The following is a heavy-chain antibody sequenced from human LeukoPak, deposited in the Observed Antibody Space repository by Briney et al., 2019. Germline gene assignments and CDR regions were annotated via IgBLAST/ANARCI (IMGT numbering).Heavy chain of an antibody. V-gene: IGHV4-31*03. J-gene: IGHJ4*02. CDR1: GGSISSGGYY. D-gene: IGHD3-3*01. CDR2: IYYSGST. CDR3: ARASTYYDFWSGYYEPYYFDY. Sequence: SQTLSLTCTVSGGSISSGGYYWGWIRQHPGKGLEWIGYIYYSGSTYYNPSLKSRVTISVDTSKNQFSLKLSSVTAADTAVYYCARASTYYDFWSGYYEPYYFDYWGQGTLVTVSS.